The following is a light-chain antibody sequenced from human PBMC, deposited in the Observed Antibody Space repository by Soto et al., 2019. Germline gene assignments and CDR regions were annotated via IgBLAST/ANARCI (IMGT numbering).Light chain of an antibody. J-gene: IGKJ1*01. CDR2: DAS. CDR1: QSFTNS. V-gene: IGKV3-11*01. CDR3: QQRSNWPPWT. Sequence: EIVLTQSPATLYLSPGERATLSCRASQSFTNSLGCYQQKGGQAPRLLIYDASNKATDIPARFSGSGSGTDFTLTISSLEPEDCAVYYCQQRSNWPPWTFGQGTKVEVK.